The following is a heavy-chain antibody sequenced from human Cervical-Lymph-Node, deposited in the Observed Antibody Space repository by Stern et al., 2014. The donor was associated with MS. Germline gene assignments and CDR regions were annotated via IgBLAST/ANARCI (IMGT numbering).Heavy chain of an antibody. V-gene: IGHV3-9*01. D-gene: IGHD3-3*01. CDR3: AKGSGGSGYYPVALDY. J-gene: IGHJ4*02. CDR1: GFIFANYA. Sequence: EVQLVESGGGLVQPGRSLRLSCAASGFIFANYALHWVRQAPGQGLEWVSGITWNSVSVGYADSVRRRFTVSRDNAKNSLYLQMNSLRGDDAALYYCAKGSGGSGYYPVALDYWGQGTLVTVSS. CDR2: ITWNSVSV.